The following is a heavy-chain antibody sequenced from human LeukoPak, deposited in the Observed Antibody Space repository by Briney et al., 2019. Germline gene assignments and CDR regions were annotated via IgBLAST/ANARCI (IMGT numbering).Heavy chain of an antibody. V-gene: IGHV3-66*01. D-gene: IGHD3-10*01. Sequence: PGGSLRLSCAASGFTVNSNYMSWVRQAPGKGLEWVSVLYSGGNTYYADSVKGRFTISRDNSKNTLYLQMNGLRAEDTAVYYCAQSTWDYGSGSYFPYFDYWGQGTLVTVSS. CDR2: LYSGGNT. CDR1: GFTVNSNY. CDR3: AQSTWDYGSGSYFPYFDY. J-gene: IGHJ4*02.